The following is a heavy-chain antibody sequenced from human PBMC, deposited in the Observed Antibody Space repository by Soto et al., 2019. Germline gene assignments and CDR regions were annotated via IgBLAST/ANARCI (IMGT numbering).Heavy chain of an antibody. CDR3: AKDDGPSRVVPAAEFDY. J-gene: IGHJ4*02. Sequence: QVQLVESGGGVVQPGRSLRLSCAASGFTFSSYGMHWVRQAPGKGLEWVAVISYDGSNKYYADSVKGRFTISRDNSKNTLYLQMNSLRAEDTAVYYCAKDDGPSRVVPAAEFDYWGQGTLVTVSS. CDR2: ISYDGSNK. CDR1: GFTFSSYG. V-gene: IGHV3-30*18. D-gene: IGHD2-2*01.